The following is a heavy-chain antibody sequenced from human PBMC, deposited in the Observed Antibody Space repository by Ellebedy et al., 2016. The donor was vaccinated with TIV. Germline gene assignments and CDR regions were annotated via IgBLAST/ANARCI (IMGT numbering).Heavy chain of an antibody. CDR3: ARVFLKDAFDI. Sequence: MPSETRSLTCSVYGVSFNNDFWNWIRQPPGKGLEWIGEANSRGNTNYNPSLRSRVTIPADTSKNQFSLKLNFVTAAETAVYYCARVFLKDAFDIWGQGTMVTVSA. CDR2: ANSRGNT. V-gene: IGHV4-34*01. CDR1: GVSFNNDF. J-gene: IGHJ3*02.